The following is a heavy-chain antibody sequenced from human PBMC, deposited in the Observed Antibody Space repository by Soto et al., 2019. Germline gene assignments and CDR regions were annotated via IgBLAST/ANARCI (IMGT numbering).Heavy chain of an antibody. J-gene: IGHJ5*02. Sequence: ASVKVSCKASGYSFTNYGIHWVRQAPGQRLEWMGWINAYNGNTKYSQKFQGRVTFTRDTSASTVYMEMSSLGSEDAAVYFCARDLDDILTGPNFDPWGQGTLVTVSS. CDR2: INAYNGNT. CDR3: ARDLDDILTGPNFDP. CDR1: GYSFTNYG. V-gene: IGHV1-3*01. D-gene: IGHD3-9*01.